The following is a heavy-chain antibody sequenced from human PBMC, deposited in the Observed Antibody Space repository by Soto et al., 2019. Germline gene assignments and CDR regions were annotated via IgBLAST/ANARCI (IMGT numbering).Heavy chain of an antibody. D-gene: IGHD4-4*01. CDR3: AKSTGDTWTTHYFDY. Sequence: GGSLRLXCAASGVTFSIYSMSWVRQAPGKGLEWVSGISATGGSKHYADSVRGRFAISRDNFKATLFLYMNSLRAEDTAVYYCAKSTGDTWTTHYFDYWGKGILVTVSS. CDR2: ISATGGSK. J-gene: IGHJ4*02. V-gene: IGHV3-23*01. CDR1: GVTFSIYS.